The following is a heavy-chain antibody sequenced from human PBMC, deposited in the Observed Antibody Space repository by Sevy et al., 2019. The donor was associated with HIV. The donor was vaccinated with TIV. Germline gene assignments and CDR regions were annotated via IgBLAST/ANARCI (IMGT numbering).Heavy chain of an antibody. D-gene: IGHD2-2*01. Sequence: GGSLRLSCAASGFTFSNAWMSWVRQAPGKGLEWVGRIKSKTDGGTTDYAAPVKGRFTISRDDSKNTLYLQMNSLKTEDTAVYYRTTGVVVVPAAPTSYYGMDVWGQGTTVTVSS. CDR1: GFTFSNAW. CDR2: IKSKTDGGTT. CDR3: TTGVVVVPAAPTSYYGMDV. V-gene: IGHV3-15*01. J-gene: IGHJ6*02.